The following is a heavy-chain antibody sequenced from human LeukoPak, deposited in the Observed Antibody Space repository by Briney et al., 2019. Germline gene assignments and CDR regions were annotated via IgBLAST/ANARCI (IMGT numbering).Heavy chain of an antibody. D-gene: IGHD6-13*01. CDR3: AKAEAAADPYYYYGMDV. CDR1: GFTFSNYA. V-gene: IGHV3-23*01. CDR2: ISGSGGST. Sequence: GGSLRLSCAASGFTFSNYAMSWVRQAPGKGLEWVSAISGSGGSTYYADSVKGRFTISRDNSKNTLYLQMNSLRAEDTAVYYCAKAEAAADPYYYYGMDVWGQGTTVTVSS. J-gene: IGHJ6*02.